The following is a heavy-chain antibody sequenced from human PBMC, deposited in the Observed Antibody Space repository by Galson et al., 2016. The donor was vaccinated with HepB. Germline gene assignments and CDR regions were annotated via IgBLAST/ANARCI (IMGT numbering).Heavy chain of an antibody. CDR1: GGSISTDNW. CDR2: VYHGGGT. Sequence: SETLSLTCAVSGGSISTDNWWSWVRQPPGAGLEWIGQVYHGGGTHYHPSLKSRVTMSVDKSTNQFSLILTSATAADTAIYYFARIGEYSSSWYTAYDIWGRGTMVTVSS. CDR3: ARIGEYSSSWYTAYDI. J-gene: IGHJ3*02. D-gene: IGHD6-13*01. V-gene: IGHV4-4*02.